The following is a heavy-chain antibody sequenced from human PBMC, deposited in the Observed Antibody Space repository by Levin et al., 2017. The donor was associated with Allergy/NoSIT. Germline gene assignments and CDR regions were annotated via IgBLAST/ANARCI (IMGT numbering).Heavy chain of an antibody. CDR2: IYYSGST. Sequence: SETLSLTCTVSGGSISSSSYYWGWIRQPPGKGLEWIGSIYYSGSTYYNPSLKSRVTISVDMSKNQFSLNVNSVTAADTAVYYCATLSHGPGSCDYWGQGTLVTVSS. V-gene: IGHV4-39*07. J-gene: IGHJ4*02. CDR3: ATLSHGPGSCDY. CDR1: GGSISSSSYY. D-gene: IGHD3-10*01.